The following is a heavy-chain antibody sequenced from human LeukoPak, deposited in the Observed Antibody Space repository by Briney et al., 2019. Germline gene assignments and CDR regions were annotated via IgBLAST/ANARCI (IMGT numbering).Heavy chain of an antibody. Sequence: ASETLSLTCTVSGGSISSYYWSWIRQPPGKGLEWIGYIYYSGSTNYNPSLKSRVTISVDTSKNQFSLKLSSVTAADTAVYYCARDPPRGVFDYWGQGTLVTVSS. CDR2: IYYSGST. CDR1: GGSISSYY. D-gene: IGHD3-10*01. V-gene: IGHV4-59*01. CDR3: ARDPPRGVFDY. J-gene: IGHJ4*02.